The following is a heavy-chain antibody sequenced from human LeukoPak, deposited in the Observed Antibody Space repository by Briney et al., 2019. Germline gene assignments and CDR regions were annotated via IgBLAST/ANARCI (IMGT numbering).Heavy chain of an antibody. Sequence: ASVNVSCKASGYTFTGYYMHWVRQAPGQGREGVGRVNPNRGGTNYAQKFQGRVTITRDTSINTAYVELSSLSSGDTAVYYCAIIMLENAFDIWGQGTMVIVSS. CDR1: GYTFTGYY. J-gene: IGHJ3*02. CDR2: VNPNRGGT. CDR3: AIIMLENAFDI. D-gene: IGHD3-10*02. V-gene: IGHV1-2*06.